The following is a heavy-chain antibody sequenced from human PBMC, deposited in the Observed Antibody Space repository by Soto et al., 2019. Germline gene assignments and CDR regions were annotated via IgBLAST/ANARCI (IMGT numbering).Heavy chain of an antibody. Sequence: SETLSLTCAVSGGSISSSNWWSWVRQPPGKGLEWIGEIYHSGSTNYNPSLKSRVTISVDKSKNQFSLKLSSVTAADTAVYYCARTYYHFWSGFLDVWGQATTVTVSS. J-gene: IGHJ6*01. CDR1: GGSISSSNW. CDR3: ARTYYHFWSGFLDV. D-gene: IGHD3-3*01. CDR2: IYHSGST. V-gene: IGHV4-4*02.